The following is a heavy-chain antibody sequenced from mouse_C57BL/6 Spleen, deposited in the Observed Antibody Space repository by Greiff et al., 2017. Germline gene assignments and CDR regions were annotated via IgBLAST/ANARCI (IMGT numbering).Heavy chain of an antibody. CDR3: ARGIYYGNYGYCDY. CDR2: IYPGDGDT. CDR1: GYAFSSYW. D-gene: IGHD2-1*01. J-gene: IGHJ2*01. V-gene: IGHV1-80*01. Sequence: VKLLESGAELVKPGASVKISCKASGYAFSSYWMNWVKQRPGKGLEWIGQIYPGDGDTNYNGKFKGKATLTADKSSSTAYMQLSSLTSEDSAVYYCARGIYYGNYGYCDYWGQGTTLTVSS.